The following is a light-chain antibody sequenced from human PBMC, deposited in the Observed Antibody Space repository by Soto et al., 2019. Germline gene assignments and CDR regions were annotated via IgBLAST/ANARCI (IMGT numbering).Light chain of an antibody. V-gene: IGKV3-15*01. J-gene: IGKJ1*01. CDR1: QSVGST. Sequence: EIVMTQSPATLSVSPGERATLSCRARQSVGSTLAWYKQKVGQAPRLLIYDASARATGIPARFSGSGSGSEFTLTISSLQSEDFAVYYCQQYNDWPETFGQGTKV. CDR2: DAS. CDR3: QQYNDWPET.